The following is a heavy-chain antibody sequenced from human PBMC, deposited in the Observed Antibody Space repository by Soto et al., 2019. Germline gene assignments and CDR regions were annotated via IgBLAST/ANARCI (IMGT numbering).Heavy chain of an antibody. D-gene: IGHD3-10*01. Sequence: QVQLVQSGAEVKPPGSSVRVSCTASGATFNRYTISWVRQAPGQGLEWMGRVIPILGMSNYAQKFQGRVSIMADKSTSTAYMHLSSLRSEDTAMYYCATNYGSGSTHFDHWGQGTLVTVSS. CDR2: VIPILGMS. J-gene: IGHJ4*02. CDR3: ATNYGSGSTHFDH. V-gene: IGHV1-69*02. CDR1: GATFNRYT.